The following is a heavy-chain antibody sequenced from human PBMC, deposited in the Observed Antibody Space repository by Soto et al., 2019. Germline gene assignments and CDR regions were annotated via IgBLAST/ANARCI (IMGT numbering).Heavy chain of an antibody. CDR2: ISGSGGST. V-gene: IGHV3-23*01. Sequence: GGSLRLSCAASGFTFSSYAMSWVRQAPGKGLEWVSAISGSGGSTYYADSVKGRFTISRDNSKNTLYLQMNSLRAEDTAVYYFAKGITMVRGVIPYYYYGMDVWGQGTTVTVSS. D-gene: IGHD3-10*01. J-gene: IGHJ6*02. CDR1: GFTFSSYA. CDR3: AKGITMVRGVIPYYYYGMDV.